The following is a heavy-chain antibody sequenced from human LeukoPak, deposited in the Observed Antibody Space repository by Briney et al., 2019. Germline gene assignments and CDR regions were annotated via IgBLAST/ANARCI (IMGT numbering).Heavy chain of an antibody. Sequence: GGSLRLSCAASGFTFGDYAMHWVRQAPGKGLEWVSGISWNSGSIGYADSVKGRFTISRDNAKNSLYLQMNSLRAEDTALYYCAKANGGNSIGWFDPWGQGTLVTVSS. CDR1: GFTFGDYA. CDR3: AKANGGNSIGWFDP. CDR2: ISWNSGSI. D-gene: IGHD4-23*01. J-gene: IGHJ5*02. V-gene: IGHV3-9*01.